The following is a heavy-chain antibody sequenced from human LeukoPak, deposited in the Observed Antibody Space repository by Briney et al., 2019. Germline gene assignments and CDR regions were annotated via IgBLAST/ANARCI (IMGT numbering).Heavy chain of an antibody. J-gene: IGHJ4*02. D-gene: IGHD1-7*01. CDR3: FGITVTDVPY. CDR1: GLPFSHSG. CDR2: IRYDGSNK. Sequence: PGGSLRLSCAASGLPFSHSGMHRVRQAPGKGLEWVAFIRYDGSNKYYADSLKGRFTISRDNSKNALYLQMNSLRGEDTAVYYCFGITVTDVPYWGQGTLVTVSS. V-gene: IGHV3-30*02.